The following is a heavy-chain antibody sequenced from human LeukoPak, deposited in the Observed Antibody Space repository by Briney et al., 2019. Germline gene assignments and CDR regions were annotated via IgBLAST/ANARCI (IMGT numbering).Heavy chain of an antibody. D-gene: IGHD3-10*01. CDR2: IKQDGSEK. CDR1: GFTFSSYW. V-gene: IGHV3-7*01. Sequence: GGSLRLSCADSGFTFSSYWMSWVRQAPGKGLEWVANIKQDGSEKYYVDSVKGRFTISRDNAKNSLYLQMNSLRAEDTAVYYCASANTYYYGSGSSYYMDVWGKGTTVTVSS. CDR3: ASANTYYYGSGSSYYMDV. J-gene: IGHJ6*03.